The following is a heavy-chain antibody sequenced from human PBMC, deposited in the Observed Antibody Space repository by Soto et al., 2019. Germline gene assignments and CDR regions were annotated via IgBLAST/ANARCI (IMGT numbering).Heavy chain of an antibody. D-gene: IGHD1-26*01. J-gene: IGHJ6*02. V-gene: IGHV3-72*01. CDR3: ARESGTYYYYYYGMDV. Sequence: GGSLRLSCAASGFTFSDHYMDWVRQAPGKGLEWVGRTRNKANSYTTEYAASVKGRFTISRDDSQNSLYLQMNSLKAADTAVYYCARESGTYYYYYYGMDVWGQGTTVTVSS. CDR2: TRNKANSYTT. CDR1: GFTFSDHY.